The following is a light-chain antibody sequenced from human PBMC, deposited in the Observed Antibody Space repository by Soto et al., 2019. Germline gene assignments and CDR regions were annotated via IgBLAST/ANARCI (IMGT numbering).Light chain of an antibody. CDR1: QDINVY. CDR2: SAS. CDR3: QHGYVAPYN. J-gene: IGKJ1*01. V-gene: IGKV1-39*01. Sequence: DIQMTQSPSPLSASVGDRVTITCRASQDINVYLNWYQQKPGEVPKLLIYSASSLHSGVPSRFTGSGSETDFTLNIRSMQHEDFANYYCQHGYVAPYNFGKGTKGDIK.